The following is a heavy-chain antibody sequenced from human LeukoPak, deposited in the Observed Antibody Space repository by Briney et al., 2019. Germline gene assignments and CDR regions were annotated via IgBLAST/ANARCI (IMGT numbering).Heavy chain of an antibody. D-gene: IGHD6-13*01. Sequence: GGSLRLSCAASGLIFSSYSMNWVRQAPGKGLEWVSSISSSSVYRYYADSLKGRFTISRDNSKNTLYLQMNSLRAEDTAVYYCAKDRLHRGLYSSSWYQPGAFDIWGQGTMVTVSS. CDR3: AKDRLHRGLYSSSWYQPGAFDI. V-gene: IGHV3-21*04. CDR1: GLIFSSYS. J-gene: IGHJ3*02. CDR2: ISSSSVYR.